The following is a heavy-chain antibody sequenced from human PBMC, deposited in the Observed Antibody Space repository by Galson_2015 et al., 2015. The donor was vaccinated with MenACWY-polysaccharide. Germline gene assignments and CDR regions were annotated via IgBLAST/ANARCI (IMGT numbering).Heavy chain of an antibody. CDR1: GGSLTAYY. J-gene: IGHJ4*02. CDR2: IFYSGST. D-gene: IGHD4-17*01. V-gene: IGHV4-59*01. Sequence: ETLSLTCSVSGGSLTAYYWAWIRQPPGKGLEWIGCIFYSGSTKYSPSLNSRVTISVDTSNNQFSLKLSSVTAADTAVYYCARDPKQKVTTVPTGRFDYWGQGTLVTVSS. CDR3: ARDPKQKVTTVPTGRFDY.